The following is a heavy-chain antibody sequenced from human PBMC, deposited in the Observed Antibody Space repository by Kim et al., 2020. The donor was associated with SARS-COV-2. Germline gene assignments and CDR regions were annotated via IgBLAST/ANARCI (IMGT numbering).Heavy chain of an antibody. D-gene: IGHD5-18*01. V-gene: IGHV4-39*01. Sequence: PSLKSRVTISVDTSKNQFALKRGSVTGADTAVYYCARLGGGGYSYGYVDYWGQGTLVTVSS. CDR3: ARLGGGGYSYGYVDY. J-gene: IGHJ4*02.